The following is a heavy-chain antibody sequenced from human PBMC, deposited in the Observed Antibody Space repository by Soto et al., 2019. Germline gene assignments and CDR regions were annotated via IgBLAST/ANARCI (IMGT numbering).Heavy chain of an antibody. CDR1: GYTFTHYG. Sequence: QVQLVQSGAEVKKPGASVKVSCKASGYTFTHYGITWVRQAPGQGLEWMGWINSFSGDTNYPQKLQGRLTMTTDTSANTVYMELRNLRSDDTAVYYCARDLHSGGKYWYFDNWGRGTLVTVSS. J-gene: IGHJ2*01. CDR2: INSFSGDT. D-gene: IGHD2-15*01. CDR3: ARDLHSGGKYWYFDN. V-gene: IGHV1-18*01.